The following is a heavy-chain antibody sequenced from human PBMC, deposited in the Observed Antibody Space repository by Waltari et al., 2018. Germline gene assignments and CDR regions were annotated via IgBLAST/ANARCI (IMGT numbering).Heavy chain of an antibody. CDR1: GSPFNNYG. CDR3: AKAGGIHNYPLDP. J-gene: IGHJ5*02. CDR2: ISSDGSGK. Sequence: QVEESGGGVVKPGGYLRLSCVASGSPFNNYGMHWVRQAPGKGLEWLAVISSDGSGKYYADSVKGRFTMSRDNSKNTVYLQMNSLRPEDTTVYYCAKAGGIHNYPLDPWGQGTLVTVSS. D-gene: IGHD1-26*01. V-gene: IGHV3-30*18.